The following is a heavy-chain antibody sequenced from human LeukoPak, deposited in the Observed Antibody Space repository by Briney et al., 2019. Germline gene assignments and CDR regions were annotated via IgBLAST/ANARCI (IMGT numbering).Heavy chain of an antibody. Sequence: GGSLRLSCAASGFTFSSYAMSWVRQAPGKGLEWVSAISGSGGSTYYADSVKGRFTISRDNSKNTLYLQMNSLRAEDTAVYYCAKGHGRRNYDFWSGQVPYYYYYGMDVWGQGTTVTVSS. D-gene: IGHD3-3*01. CDR2: ISGSGGST. V-gene: IGHV3-23*01. CDR1: GFTFSSYA. CDR3: AKGHGRRNYDFWSGQVPYYYYYGMDV. J-gene: IGHJ6*02.